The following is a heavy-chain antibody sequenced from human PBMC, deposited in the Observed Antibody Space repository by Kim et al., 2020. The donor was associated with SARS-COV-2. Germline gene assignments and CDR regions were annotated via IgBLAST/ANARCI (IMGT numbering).Heavy chain of an antibody. CDR2: ISSSSSYI. Sequence: GGSLRLSCAASGFTFSSYSMNWVRQAPGKGLEWVSSISSSSSYIYYADSVKGRFTISRDNAKNSLYLQMNSLRAEDTAVYYCARDRGAEALLDYWGQGTLVTVSS. CDR1: GFTFSSYS. CDR3: ARDRGAEALLDY. D-gene: IGHD3-10*01. J-gene: IGHJ4*02. V-gene: IGHV3-21*01.